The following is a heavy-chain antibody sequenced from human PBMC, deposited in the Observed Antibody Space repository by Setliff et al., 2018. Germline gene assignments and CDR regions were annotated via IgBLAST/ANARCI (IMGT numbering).Heavy chain of an antibody. V-gene: IGHV1-8*01. CDR3: ARSFYGCFNY. Sequence: ASVKVFCKASGYTFINYDINWVRQATGQGLEWMGWMNPNSGNTGYAQKFQGRVTMTRNTSISTAYMELSSLRSDDTAVYYCARSFYGCFNYWGQGTLVTVSS. CDR1: GYTFINYD. J-gene: IGHJ4*02. CDR2: MNPNSGNT. D-gene: IGHD3-10*01.